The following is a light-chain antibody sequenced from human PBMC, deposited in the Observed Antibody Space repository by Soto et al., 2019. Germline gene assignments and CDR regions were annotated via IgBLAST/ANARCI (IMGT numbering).Light chain of an antibody. V-gene: IGKV3-20*01. CDR3: QQYGSSPPYT. CDR2: GAS. J-gene: IGKJ2*01. Sequence: EIVLTQSPGTLSLSPGERATLSCRASQSVSSSYLAWYQQKPGQAPRLLIYGASSRATGIPDRFSGSGSGIDFTLTISRLESEDFAVYYCQQYGSSPPYTFGQSTKLEIK. CDR1: QSVSSSY.